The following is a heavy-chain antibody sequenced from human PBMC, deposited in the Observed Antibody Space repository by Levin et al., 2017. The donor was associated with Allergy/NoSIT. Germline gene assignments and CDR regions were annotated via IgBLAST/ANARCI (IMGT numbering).Heavy chain of an antibody. D-gene: IGHD4-17*01. CDR3: ARDAVREKDDF. CDR2: ITYDESNK. CDR1: GFAFSTYG. Sequence: GGSLRLSCAASGFAFSTYGMHWVRQAPGKGLEWVAVITYDESNKLYADSVKGRFSISRDISKNTVYLHMNSLRPEDSAVYYCARDAVREKDDFWGQGTLVTVSS. V-gene: IGHV3-30*03. J-gene: IGHJ4*02.